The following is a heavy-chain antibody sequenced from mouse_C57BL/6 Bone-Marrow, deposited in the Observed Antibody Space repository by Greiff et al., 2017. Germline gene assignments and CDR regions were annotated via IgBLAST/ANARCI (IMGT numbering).Heavy chain of an antibody. V-gene: IGHV1-55*01. CDR3: ARKPIYYYGSVDY. CDR2: IYPGSGST. D-gene: IGHD1-1*01. CDR1: GYTFTSYW. Sequence: VQLQQPGAELVKPGASVKMSCKASGYTFTSYWITWVKQRPGQGLEWIGDIYPGSGSTNYNEKFKSKATLTVDTSSSTAYMQLSSLTSEDSAVYYCARKPIYYYGSVDYWGQGTTLTVSS. J-gene: IGHJ2*01.